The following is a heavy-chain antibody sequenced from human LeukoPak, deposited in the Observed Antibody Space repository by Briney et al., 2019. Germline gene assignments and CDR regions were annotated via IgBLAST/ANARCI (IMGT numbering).Heavy chain of an antibody. D-gene: IGHD2-2*01. CDR1: GFTLSNYA. J-gene: IGHJ4*02. CDR2: TNGNGDKK. Sequence: GGSLRLSCAASGFTLSNYAMNWLRQAPGKGLTWVSSTNGNGDKKHYADSVKGRFTISRDNSKNTLYLQMNSLRAEDTAVYYCAKPASTDYADYWGQGTLVTVSS. CDR3: AKPASTDYADY. V-gene: IGHV3-23*01.